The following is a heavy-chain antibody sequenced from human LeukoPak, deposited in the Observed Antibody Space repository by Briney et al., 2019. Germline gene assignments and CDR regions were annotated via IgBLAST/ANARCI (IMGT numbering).Heavy chain of an antibody. CDR3: ARSPVMVRNYFDY. CDR2: ISSSSSTI. CDR1: GFTFSDYY. J-gene: IGHJ4*02. Sequence: TGGSLRLSCAASGFTFSDYYMGWIRQAPGKGLEWVSYISSSSSTIYYADSVKGRFTISRDNAKNSLYLQMNSLRAKDTAVYYCARSPVMVRNYFDYWGQGTLVTVSS. V-gene: IGHV3-11*04. D-gene: IGHD5-18*01.